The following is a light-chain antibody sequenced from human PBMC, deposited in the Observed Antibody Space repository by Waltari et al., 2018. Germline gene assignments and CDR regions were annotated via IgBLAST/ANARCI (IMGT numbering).Light chain of an antibody. CDR1: SSDVGGYGS. CDR2: EVS. V-gene: IGLV2-14*01. J-gene: IGLJ1*01. CDR3: SSYTSSIALV. Sequence: QSALTQPASVSGSPGQSITISCTGTSSDVGGYGSVSWYQQHPGKAPRLMIFEVSYRPSGVSNRVAGSKSDNTASLTISGLQAEDEADYYCSSYTSSIALVFGTGTKVTVL.